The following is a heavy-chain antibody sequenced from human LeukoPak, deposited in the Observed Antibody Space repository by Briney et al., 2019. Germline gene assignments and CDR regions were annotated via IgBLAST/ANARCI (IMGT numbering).Heavy chain of an antibody. CDR1: GGSISSYY. V-gene: IGHV4-4*07. CDR2: IYTSGST. J-gene: IGHJ6*02. D-gene: IGHD6-13*01. CDR3: ARDQGYSSSWYPGDYYYYGMDV. Sequence: PSETLSLTCTVSGGSISSYYWSWIRQPAGKGLEWIGRIYTSGSTNYNPSLKSRVTMSADTSKNQFSLKLSSVTAADTAVYYCARDQGYSSSWYPGDYYYYGMDVWGQGTTVTVSS.